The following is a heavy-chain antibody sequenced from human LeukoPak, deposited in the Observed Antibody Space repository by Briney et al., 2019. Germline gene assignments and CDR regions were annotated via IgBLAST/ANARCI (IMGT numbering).Heavy chain of an antibody. Sequence: SETLSLTCTVSGGSIGSSSYYWGWIRQPPGKGLEWIGSIYYSGSTYYNPSLKSRVTISVDTSKNQFSLKLSSVTAADTAVYYCARSDYDFWSGFRTKTHNNWFDPWGQGTLVTVSS. J-gene: IGHJ5*02. D-gene: IGHD3-3*01. V-gene: IGHV4-39*01. CDR3: ARSDYDFWSGFRTKTHNNWFDP. CDR1: GGSIGSSSYY. CDR2: IYYSGST.